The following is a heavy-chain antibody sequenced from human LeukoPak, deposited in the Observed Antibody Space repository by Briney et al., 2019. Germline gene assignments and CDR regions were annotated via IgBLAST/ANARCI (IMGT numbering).Heavy chain of an antibody. Sequence: ASVKASCKASSYTFTSYGISWVRQAPGQGLEWMGWISAYNRNTNYAQKLQGRVTMTTATSTSTAYMELSSLRSEGTAVYYCARSVVSSGWSYDYWGQGTLVTVSS. CDR3: ARSVVSSGWSYDY. CDR2: ISAYNRNT. CDR1: SYTFTSYG. V-gene: IGHV1-18*01. D-gene: IGHD6-19*01. J-gene: IGHJ4*02.